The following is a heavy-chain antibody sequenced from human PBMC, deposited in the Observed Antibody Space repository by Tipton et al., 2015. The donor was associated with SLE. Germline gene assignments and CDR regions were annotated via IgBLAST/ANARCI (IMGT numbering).Heavy chain of an antibody. D-gene: IGHD6-13*01. V-gene: IGHV4-39*02. J-gene: IGHJ3*01. CDR2: IDYSGRT. CDR1: GGSIPSSCFY. Sequence: TLSLTCTVSGGSIPSSCFYLGWFRQPPGKGLEWIGSIDYSGRTYYTPSLKSRVTISVDTSRNQFSLKLNFVTAADTAVYYCARENVAADGALDVWGQGTMVTVSS. CDR3: ARENVAADGALDV.